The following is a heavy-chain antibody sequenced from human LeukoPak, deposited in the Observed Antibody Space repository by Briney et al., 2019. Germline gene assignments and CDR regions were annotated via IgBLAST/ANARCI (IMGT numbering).Heavy chain of an antibody. CDR2: IYHSGST. V-gene: IGHV4-38-2*02. CDR3: ARETYYYGSGSYYGRGIIDY. CDR1: GYSISSGYY. J-gene: IGHJ4*02. Sequence: PSETLSLTCTVSGYSISSGYYWGWIRQPPGKGLEWIGSIYHSGSTYCNPSLKSRVTISVDTSKNQFSLKLSSVTAADTAVYYCARETYYYGSGSYYGRGIIDYWGQGTLVTVSS. D-gene: IGHD3-10*01.